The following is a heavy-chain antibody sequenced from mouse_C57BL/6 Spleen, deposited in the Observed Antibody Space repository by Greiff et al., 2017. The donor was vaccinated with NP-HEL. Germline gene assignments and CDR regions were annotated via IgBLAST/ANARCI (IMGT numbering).Heavy chain of an antibody. CDR3: TRGGGSSYYWYFDV. CDR1: GFTFSSYA. CDR2: ISSGGDYI. D-gene: IGHD1-1*01. V-gene: IGHV5-9-1*02. J-gene: IGHJ1*03. Sequence: EVKLVESGEGLVKPGGSLKLSCAASGFTFSSYAMSWVRQTPEKRLEWVAYISSGGDYIYYADTVKGRFTISRDNARNTLYLQMSSLKSEDTAMYYCTRGGGSSYYWYFDVWGTGTTVTVSS.